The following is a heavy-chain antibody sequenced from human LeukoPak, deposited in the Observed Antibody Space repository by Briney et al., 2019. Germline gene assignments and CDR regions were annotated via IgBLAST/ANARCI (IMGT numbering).Heavy chain of an antibody. CDR2: INHSGST. CDR3: AGSIVVVTARSNWFDP. J-gene: IGHJ5*02. V-gene: IGHV4-34*01. Sequence: PSETLSLTCAVYGGSFSGYYWSWIRQPPGKGLEWIGEINHSGSTNYNPSLKSRVTISVDTSKNQFSLKLSSVSAADTAVYYCAGSIVVVTARSNWFDPWGQGTLVTVSS. D-gene: IGHD2-21*02. CDR1: GGSFSGYY.